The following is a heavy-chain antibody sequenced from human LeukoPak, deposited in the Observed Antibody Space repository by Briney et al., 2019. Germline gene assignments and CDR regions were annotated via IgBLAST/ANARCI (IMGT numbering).Heavy chain of an antibody. J-gene: IGHJ4*02. Sequence: PSETLSLTCAVYGGSFSGYYWSWIRQPPGKGLEWIGETNHSGSTNYNPSLKSRVTISVDTSKNQFSLKLSSVTAADTAVYYCARGGEGWNDRYFDYWGQGTLVTVSS. CDR1: GGSFSGYY. D-gene: IGHD1-1*01. V-gene: IGHV4-34*01. CDR2: TNHSGST. CDR3: ARGGEGWNDRYFDY.